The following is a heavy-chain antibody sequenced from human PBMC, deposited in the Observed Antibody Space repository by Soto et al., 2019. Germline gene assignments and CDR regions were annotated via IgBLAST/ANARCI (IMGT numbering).Heavy chain of an antibody. CDR1: GGSFSGYY. CDR3: ARGLISWALPAHPLNYYYYMDV. D-gene: IGHD1-26*01. J-gene: IGHJ6*03. V-gene: IGHV4-34*01. CDR2: INHSGST. Sequence: PSETLSLTCAVYGGSFSGYYWSWIRQPPGKGLEWIGEINHSGSTNYNPSLKSRVTISVDTSKNQFSLKLSSVTAADTAVYYCARGLISWALPAHPLNYYYYMDVWGKGTTVTVSS.